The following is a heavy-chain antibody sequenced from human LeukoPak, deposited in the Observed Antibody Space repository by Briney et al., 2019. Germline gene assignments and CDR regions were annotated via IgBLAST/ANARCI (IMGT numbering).Heavy chain of an antibody. CDR1: GYSFTSYW. J-gene: IGHJ6*02. CDR2: IYPGDSDT. V-gene: IGHV5-51*01. CDR3: ARLLWLRYYYYGMDV. Sequence: GESLKISCKGSGYSFTSYWIGWVRQMPGKGLEWMGIIYPGDSDTRYSPSFQGQVAISADKSISTAYLQWSSMKASDTDMYYCARLLWLRYYYYGMDVWGQGTTVTVSS. D-gene: IGHD5-12*01.